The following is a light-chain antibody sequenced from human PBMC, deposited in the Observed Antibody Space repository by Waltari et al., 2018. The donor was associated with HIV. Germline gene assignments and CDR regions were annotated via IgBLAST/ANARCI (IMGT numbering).Light chain of an antibody. Sequence: DIVMTQSPDSLAVSLGERATSNCKSSQSVLYSANNKNYLAWYQHKPGQPPNLLIYWASTRESGVPDRFSGSGSGTDFTLTISSLQAEDVAVYYCQQYYSTPPTFGQGTKVEIK. CDR1: QSVLYSANNKNY. CDR3: QQYYSTPPT. J-gene: IGKJ1*01. CDR2: WAS. V-gene: IGKV4-1*01.